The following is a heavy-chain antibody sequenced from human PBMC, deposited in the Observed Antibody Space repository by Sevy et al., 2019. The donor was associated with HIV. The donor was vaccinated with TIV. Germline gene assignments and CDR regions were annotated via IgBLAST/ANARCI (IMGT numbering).Heavy chain of an antibody. Sequence: GGSLRLSCAASGFTFSSYAMSWVRQAPGKGLEWVSAISGSGGSTYYADSVKGRFTISRDNSKNTLYLQLNSLAAEDTAVYYCAKEFGERTYWYFDLWGRGTLVTVSS. D-gene: IGHD3-10*01. J-gene: IGHJ2*01. CDR2: ISGSGGST. CDR1: GFTFSSYA. CDR3: AKEFGERTYWYFDL. V-gene: IGHV3-23*01.